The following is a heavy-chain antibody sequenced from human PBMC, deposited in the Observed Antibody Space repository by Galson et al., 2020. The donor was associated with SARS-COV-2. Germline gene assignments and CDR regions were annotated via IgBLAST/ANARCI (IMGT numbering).Heavy chain of an antibody. CDR3: ARAFEEPGNYDFWSTNTH. J-gene: IGHJ4*02. CDR2: INHSGST. Sequence: SETLSLTCAVYGGSFSGYYWSWIRQPPGKGLEWIGEINHSGSTNYNPSLKSRVTISVDTSKNQFSLKLSSVTAADTAVYYCARAFEEPGNYDFWSTNTHGGQGTLVTVSS. CDR1: GGSFSGYY. D-gene: IGHD3-3*01. V-gene: IGHV4-34*01.